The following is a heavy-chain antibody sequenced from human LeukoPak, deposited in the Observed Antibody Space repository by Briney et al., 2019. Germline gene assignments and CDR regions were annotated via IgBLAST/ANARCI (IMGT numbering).Heavy chain of an antibody. CDR3: ARVKGDYRFDWFDP. CDR2: ISPSGAST. Sequence: ASVKVSCKASGYTFTNYYMHWVRQAPGQGLEWMGMISPSGASTSYAQKFQGRVTITADKSTSTAYMELSSLRSEDTAVYYCARVKGDYRFDWFDPWGQGTLVTVSS. CDR1: GYTFTNYY. J-gene: IGHJ5*02. D-gene: IGHD4-11*01. V-gene: IGHV1-46*01.